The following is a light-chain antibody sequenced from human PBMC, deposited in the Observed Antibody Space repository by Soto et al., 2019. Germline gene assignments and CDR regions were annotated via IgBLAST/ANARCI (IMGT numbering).Light chain of an antibody. V-gene: IGLV1-40*01. J-gene: IGLJ2*01. CDR3: QSYDNSLSGVV. Sequence: QSLLTQPPSVSGAPGQRVTISCSGRSSNIGAGYDVHWYQHLPGTAPKLLIYGDKNRPSGVPDRFSGSKSGSLASLSITGLQSEDEADYYCQSYDNSLSGVVFGGGTKVTVL. CDR1: SSNIGAGYD. CDR2: GDK.